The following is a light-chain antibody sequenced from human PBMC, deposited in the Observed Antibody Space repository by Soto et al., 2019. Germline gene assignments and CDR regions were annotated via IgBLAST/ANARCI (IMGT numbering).Light chain of an antibody. CDR2: GAS. V-gene: IGKV3-15*01. CDR3: RQYNIWPQT. J-gene: IGKJ1*01. CDR1: QSVSSN. Sequence: EIVLTQSPATLSLSPGERATLSCRASQSVSSNLAGSQQKNGQPPRSLLYGASTRDTGSPARFSSRGSGTECTLTISRRLYEDVVVVYCRQYNIWPQTFGQGTKVDIK.